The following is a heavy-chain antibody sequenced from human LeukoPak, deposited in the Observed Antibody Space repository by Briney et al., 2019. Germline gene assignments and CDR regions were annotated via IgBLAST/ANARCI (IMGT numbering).Heavy chain of an antibody. Sequence: GGSLRLSCAASGITFSEYYLSWIRQAPGKGLEWISYIDNVGTTTYYADSAKGRFTISRDDSKNTLYLQMNSLRAEDTAVYYCAKEPENPRDYWGQGTLVTVSS. CDR3: AKEPENPRDY. CDR1: GITFSEYY. V-gene: IGHV3-11*01. J-gene: IGHJ4*02. CDR2: IDNVGTTT.